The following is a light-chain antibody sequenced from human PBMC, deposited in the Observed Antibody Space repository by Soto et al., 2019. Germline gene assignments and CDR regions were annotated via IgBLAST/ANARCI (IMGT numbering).Light chain of an antibody. Sequence: SVLTQPPSASGTPGQRVTISCSGSSSNIGSNHVYWYQQFPGMAPKLLMYSSDQRPTGVPDRFSGCKSGTSASLAICGLGSDDEADYSCSARDDILSGVVFGGGTKLTVL. V-gene: IGLV1-47*02. J-gene: IGLJ2*01. CDR2: SSD. CDR3: SARDDILSGVV. CDR1: SSNIGSNH.